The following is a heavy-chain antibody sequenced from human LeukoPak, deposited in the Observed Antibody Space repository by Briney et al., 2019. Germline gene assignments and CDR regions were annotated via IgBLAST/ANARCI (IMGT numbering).Heavy chain of an antibody. CDR1: GYSFTNSW. V-gene: IGHV5-51*01. J-gene: IGHJ4*02. D-gene: IGHD4-23*01. CDR3: LRLSRGGKGTSNYYFDY. CDR2: IYPGDSER. Sequence: GESLKISCKSSGYSFTNSWIGWVRQMPGKGLECMGIIYPGDSERKYNPSLQGQVTISADKSISTAYLQWSSLTASDTAIYYCLRLSRGGKGTSNYYFDYWGQGTLVTVSS.